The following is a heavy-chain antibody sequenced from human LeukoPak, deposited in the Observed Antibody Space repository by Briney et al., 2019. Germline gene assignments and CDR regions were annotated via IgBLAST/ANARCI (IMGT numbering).Heavy chain of an antibody. V-gene: IGHV3-23*01. J-gene: IGHJ4*02. Sequence: GGSLRLSCGAPGFTFSSYAMSWVRQAPGKGLEWVSAISGSGGSTYYADSVKGRFTISRDNSKNTLYLQMNSLRAEDTAVYYCAKASAMIVVVSKHFDYWGQGTLVTVSS. D-gene: IGHD3-22*01. CDR2: ISGSGGST. CDR3: AKASAMIVVVSKHFDY. CDR1: GFTFSSYA.